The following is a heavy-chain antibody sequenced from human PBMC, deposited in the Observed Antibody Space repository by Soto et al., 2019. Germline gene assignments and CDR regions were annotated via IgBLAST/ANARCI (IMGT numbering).Heavy chain of an antibody. CDR2: IIPIFGTA. V-gene: IGHV1-69*12. D-gene: IGHD6-13*01. CDR1: GGTFSSYA. J-gene: IGHJ6*02. Sequence: QVQLVQSGAEVKKPGSSVKVSCKASGGTFSSYAISWVRQAPGQGLEWMGGIIPIFGTANYAQKFQGRVTIAADGSRSTAYMGLSSLRSEGTAVYYGARGLEQQLTLYYFYGMDVWGPGTTVTVSS. CDR3: ARGLEQQLTLYYFYGMDV.